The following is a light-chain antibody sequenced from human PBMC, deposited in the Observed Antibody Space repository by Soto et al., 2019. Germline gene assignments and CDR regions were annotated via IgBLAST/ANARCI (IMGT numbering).Light chain of an antibody. Sequence: DIQMTQSPSSLSASVGDRVTITCRASRSINTYVNWYRQRPGKAPELLIYSASSLHFGVPSRFSGSGAGTDFTFTINSLLPEDLAIYYCQQTYSTPRTCGQGTKVDIK. CDR2: SAS. J-gene: IGKJ1*01. V-gene: IGKV1-39*01. CDR1: RSINTY. CDR3: QQTYSTPRT.